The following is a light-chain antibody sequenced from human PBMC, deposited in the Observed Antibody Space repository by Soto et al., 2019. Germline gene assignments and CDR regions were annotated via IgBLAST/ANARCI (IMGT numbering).Light chain of an antibody. CDR3: QQSYSTPRT. J-gene: IGKJ2*01. CDR2: AAS. CDR1: QSISSY. V-gene: IGKV1-39*01. Sequence: DIQMTQSPSSLSASVGDRVTITCRASQSISSYLNWYQQKPGKAPKLLIYAASSLQSGVPSRFSGSGSGTDFVLTISSLRPEGFATYACQQSYSTPRTFGQGTKLEIK.